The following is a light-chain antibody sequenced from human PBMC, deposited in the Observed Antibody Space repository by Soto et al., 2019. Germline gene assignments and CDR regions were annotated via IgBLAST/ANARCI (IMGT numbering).Light chain of an antibody. J-gene: IGKJ1*01. Sequence: EIVLTQSPGTLSLSPGERATLSCRASQSVSSSYLAWYQQKPGQAPRLLIYGASSRATGIPNRLCGSGSGTDFTLTISRLEPEDFAVYYCQQYGSSPPRTFGQGTKVEIK. CDR2: GAS. CDR1: QSVSSSY. CDR3: QQYGSSPPRT. V-gene: IGKV3-20*01.